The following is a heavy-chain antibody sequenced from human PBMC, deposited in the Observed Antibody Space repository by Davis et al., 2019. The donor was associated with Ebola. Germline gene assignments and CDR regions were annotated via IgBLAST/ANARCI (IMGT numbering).Heavy chain of an antibody. V-gene: IGHV2-5*02. D-gene: IGHD6-13*01. CDR2: IYWDDDK. CDR1: GFSLSTSGVG. Sequence: SGPTLVKPPQTLTLTCTFSGFSLSTSGVGVGWIRQPPGKALEWLALIYWDDDKRYSPSLKSRLTITKDTSKNQVVLTMTNMDPVDTATYYCAHRPIKYTSSWYGWFDPWGQGTLVTVSS. CDR3: AHRPIKYTSSWYGWFDP. J-gene: IGHJ5*02.